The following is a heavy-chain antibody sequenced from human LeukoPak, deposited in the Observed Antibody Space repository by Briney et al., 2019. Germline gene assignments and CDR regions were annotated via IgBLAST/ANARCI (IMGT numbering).Heavy chain of an antibody. J-gene: IGHJ6*02. V-gene: IGHV1-2*02. CDR2: INPNSGGT. CDR3: ARDLYCSSSSCNYYYYGMDV. D-gene: IGHD2-2*01. CDR1: GYTFTGYY. Sequence: ASVKVPCKASGYTFTGYYMHWVRQAPGQGLEWMGWINPNSGGTNYAQKFQGRVTMTRDTSISTAYMELSRLRSDDTAVYYCARDLYCSSSSCNYYYYGMDVWGQGTTVTVSS.